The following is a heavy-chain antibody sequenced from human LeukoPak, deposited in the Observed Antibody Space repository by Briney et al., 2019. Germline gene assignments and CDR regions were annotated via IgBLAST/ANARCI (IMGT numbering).Heavy chain of an antibody. CDR3: ARDGPLLEQYYYYYGMNV. Sequence: SVKVSCKASGGTFSSYAISWVRQAPGQGLEWMGRIIPILGIANYAQKFQGRVTITADKSTSTAYMELSSLRSEDTAVYYCARDGPLLEQYYYYYGMNVWGQGTTVTVSS. CDR2: IIPILGIA. J-gene: IGHJ6*02. CDR1: GGTFSSYA. V-gene: IGHV1-69*04.